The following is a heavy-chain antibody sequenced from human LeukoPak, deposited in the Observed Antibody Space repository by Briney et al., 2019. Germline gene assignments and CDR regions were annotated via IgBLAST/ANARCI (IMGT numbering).Heavy chain of an antibody. CDR3: ARHATTEWLRFDESSDFDY. D-gene: IGHD5-12*01. V-gene: IGHV4-59*08. J-gene: IGHJ4*02. CDR2: IYYSGST. Sequence: SETLSLTCTVSGGSISSYYWSWLRQPPGKGLEWIGYIYYSGSTNYNPSLKSRVTISVDTSKNQFSLKLSSATAADTSVYYCARHATTEWLRFDESSDFDYWGQGTLVTVSS. CDR1: GGSISSYY.